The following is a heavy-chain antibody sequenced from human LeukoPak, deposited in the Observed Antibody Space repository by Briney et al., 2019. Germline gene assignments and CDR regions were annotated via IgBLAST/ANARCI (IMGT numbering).Heavy chain of an antibody. CDR3: ARCYYDYVWGSYSFDY. CDR1: GGSISSYY. V-gene: IGHV4-59*01. Sequence: SETLSLTCTVSGGSISSYYWSWIRQPPGKGLEWIGYIYYSGSTNYNPSLKSRVTISVDTSKNQFSLKLSSVTAADTAVYYCARCYYDYVWGSYSFDYWGQGTLVTVSS. D-gene: IGHD3-16*01. CDR2: IYYSGST. J-gene: IGHJ4*02.